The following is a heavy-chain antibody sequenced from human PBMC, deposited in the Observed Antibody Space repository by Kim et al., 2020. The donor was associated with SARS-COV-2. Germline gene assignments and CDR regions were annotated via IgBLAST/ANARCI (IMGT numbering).Heavy chain of an antibody. CDR3: ARHLMA. Sequence: SETLSLTCSVFGGSLSGYYWTWIRQAPGKGLEWIGEIDHSGTIFYNPSLKSRVTILGDTSNNEVSLKLNSVTAADTAVYYCARHLMAWGQGTPVTVSS. CDR2: IDHSGTI. V-gene: IGHV4-34*01. J-gene: IGHJ5*02. CDR1: GGSLSGYY.